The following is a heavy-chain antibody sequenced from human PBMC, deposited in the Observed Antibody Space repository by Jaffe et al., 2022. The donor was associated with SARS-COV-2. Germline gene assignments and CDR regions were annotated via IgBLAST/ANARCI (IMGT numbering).Heavy chain of an antibody. CDR2: IWSDGRNK. D-gene: IGHD3-10*01. CDR1: GFIFSNFG. Sequence: QVHLVQSAVGVVQPGGSLRLSCEASGFIFSNFGMHWVRQAPGKGLEWVAVIWSDGRNKYYAQSVKGRFTVSRDTSKNTVYLQMDSLGVEDTATYYCGRDLNGSYAPLDYWGQGTLVTVSS. J-gene: IGHJ4*02. CDR3: GRDLNGSYAPLDY. V-gene: IGHV3-33*01.